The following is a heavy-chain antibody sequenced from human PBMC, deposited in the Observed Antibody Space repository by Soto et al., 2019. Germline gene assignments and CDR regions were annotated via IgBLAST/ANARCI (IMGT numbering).Heavy chain of an antibody. D-gene: IGHD1-26*01. Sequence: GGSLRLSCAASGFTFSSYSMNWVHQAPGKGLEWVSYISSSSTIYYADSVKGRFTISRDNAKNSLYLQMNSLRDEDTAVYYCARGSPENSGSYSDYWGQGTLVTVSS. CDR2: ISSSSTI. J-gene: IGHJ4*02. V-gene: IGHV3-48*02. CDR3: ARGSPENSGSYSDY. CDR1: GFTFSSYS.